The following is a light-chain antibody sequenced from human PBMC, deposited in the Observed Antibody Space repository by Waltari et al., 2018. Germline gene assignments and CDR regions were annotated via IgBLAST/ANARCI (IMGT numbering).Light chain of an antibody. CDR2: GAS. J-gene: IGKJ1*01. V-gene: IGKV3-20*01. CDR3: QHYVRLPAT. CDR1: QSVSRS. Sequence: IVLTQSPGPLSLCPGERDTPSCRASQSVSRSLAWYQQKPGQAPKLLIYGASTRATGIPDRFTGSGSGTDFSLTISSLEPEDFAIYFCQHYVRLPATFGQGTKVEIK.